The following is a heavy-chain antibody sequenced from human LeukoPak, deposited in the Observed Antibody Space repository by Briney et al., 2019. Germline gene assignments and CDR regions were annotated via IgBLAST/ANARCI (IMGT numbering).Heavy chain of an antibody. CDR3: ARGYCSGGSCYSYYYYDYMDV. D-gene: IGHD2-15*01. CDR2: IHYSGST. V-gene: IGHV4-34*01. Sequence: SETLSLTCAVYGGSFSGYYWGWIRQPPGKGLEWIGSIHYSGSTNYNPSLKSRVTISVDTSKNQFSLKLSSVTAADTAVYYCARGYCSGGSCYSYYYYDYMDVWGKGTTVTVSS. CDR1: GGSFSGYY. J-gene: IGHJ6*03.